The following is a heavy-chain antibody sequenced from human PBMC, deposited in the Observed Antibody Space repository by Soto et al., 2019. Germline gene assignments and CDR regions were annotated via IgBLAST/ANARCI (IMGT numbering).Heavy chain of an antibody. CDR2: ISSSSSYI. CDR1: GFTFSSYS. D-gene: IGHD2-15*01. Sequence: EVQLVESGGGLVKPGGSLRLSCAASGFTFSSYSMNWVRQAPGKGLEWVSSISSSSSYIYYADSVKGRFTISRDNAKNSLCLQMNSLRAEDTAVYYCARGWDLGGKSGHAYYYYGMDVWGQGTTVTVSS. V-gene: IGHV3-21*01. CDR3: ARGWDLGGKSGHAYYYYGMDV. J-gene: IGHJ6*02.